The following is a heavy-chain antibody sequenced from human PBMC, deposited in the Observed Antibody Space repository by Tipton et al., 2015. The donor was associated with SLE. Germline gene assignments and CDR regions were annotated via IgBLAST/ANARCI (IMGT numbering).Heavy chain of an antibody. CDR1: GFTFRDYA. V-gene: IGHV3-23*01. D-gene: IGHD2-2*01. CDR3: ARHLPSGYYFDS. Sequence: SLRLSCVASGFTFRDYAMTWVRQAPGKGLEWVSAIGRSGDKTYYADSVKGRFTISRDNSRSTLYLQMNSLRAEDTALYYCARHLPSGYYFDSWGQGTLVTVSS. CDR2: IGRSGDKT. J-gene: IGHJ4*02.